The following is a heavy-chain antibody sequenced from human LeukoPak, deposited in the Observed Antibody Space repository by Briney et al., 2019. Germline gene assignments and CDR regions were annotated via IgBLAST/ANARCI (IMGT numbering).Heavy chain of an antibody. V-gene: IGHV3-48*04. CDR3: ARGHYGMDV. CDR1: GFTFSSYA. Sequence: GGSLRLSCAASGFTFSSYAMSWVRQAPVKGLEWVSYISTSGNTVYYADSVKGRFTISRDNAKNSLYLQMNSLRAEDTAIYYCARGHYGMDVWGQGTTVTVSS. CDR2: ISTSGNTV. J-gene: IGHJ6*02.